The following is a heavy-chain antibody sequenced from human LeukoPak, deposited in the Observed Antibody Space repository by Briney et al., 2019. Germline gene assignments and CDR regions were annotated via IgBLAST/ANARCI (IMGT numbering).Heavy chain of an antibody. CDR2: ISSSGSTI. CDR3: ARDRRDITGTTSFDY. CDR1: GFTFSSYE. Sequence: PGGSLRLSCAASGFTFSSYEMNWVRQAPGKGLERVSYISSSGSTIYYADSVKGRFTISRDNAKNSLYLQMNSLRAEDTAVYYCARDRRDITGTTSFDYWGQGTLVTVSS. V-gene: IGHV3-48*03. J-gene: IGHJ4*02. D-gene: IGHD1-7*01.